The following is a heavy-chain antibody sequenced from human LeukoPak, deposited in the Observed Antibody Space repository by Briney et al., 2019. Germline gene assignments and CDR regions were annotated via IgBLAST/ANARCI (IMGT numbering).Heavy chain of an antibody. J-gene: IGHJ4*02. CDR3: ARGGAASSSFGY. V-gene: IGHV4-38-2*02. Sequence: SETLSLTCTVSGYSISSGYYWGWIRQPPGKGLEWIGSIYHSGSTYYNPSLKSRVTISVDTSKNQFSLKLSSVTAADTAVYYCARGGAASSSFGYWGQGTLVTVSS. CDR1: GYSISSGYY. CDR2: IYHSGST. D-gene: IGHD6-13*01.